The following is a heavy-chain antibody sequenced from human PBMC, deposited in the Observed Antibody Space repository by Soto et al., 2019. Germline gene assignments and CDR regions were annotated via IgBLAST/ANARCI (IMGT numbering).Heavy chain of an antibody. D-gene: IGHD4-17*01. V-gene: IGHV3-23*01. J-gene: IGHJ4*02. CDR1: GFTFGNYA. CDR2: ISGSGDST. CDR3: AKAPLRFADF. Sequence: GGSLRLSCAASGFTFGNYAMSWVRQAPGKGLEWVSAISGSGDSTFYADSVKGRFTISRDNSKNTLYLQMNSLRAEDTAIYYCAKAPLRFADFWGQGTLVTVS.